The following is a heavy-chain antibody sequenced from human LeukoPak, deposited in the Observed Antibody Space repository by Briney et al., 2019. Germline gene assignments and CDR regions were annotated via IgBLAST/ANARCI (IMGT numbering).Heavy chain of an antibody. V-gene: IGHV3-48*03. D-gene: IGHD3-10*01. CDR2: ISSSGSTI. CDR1: GFTFSSYE. Sequence: GGSLRLSCAASGFTFSSYEMNWVRQAPGKGLEWVSYISSSGSTIYYADSVKGRFTISRDNAKNSLYLQMNSLRAEDTAVYYCSRGRRGYFDYWGQGTLVTVSS. J-gene: IGHJ4*02. CDR3: SRGRRGYFDY.